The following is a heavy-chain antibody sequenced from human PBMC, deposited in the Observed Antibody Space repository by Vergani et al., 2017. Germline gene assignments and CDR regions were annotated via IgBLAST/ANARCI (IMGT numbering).Heavy chain of an antibody. D-gene: IGHD2-15*01. V-gene: IGHV2-5*01. J-gene: IGHJ4*02. CDR3: AHTNTLI. CDR2: INGNDEK. Sequence: QITLKESGPTQVKPPQTLTLTCTFSGFSVTTSGVGVGWIRQPPGKALEWLALINGNDEKYYSPSLNDRLTITKDTSKNQVVLTMANMDPVDTATYYCAHTNTLIWGQGTLVTVSS. CDR1: GFSVTTSGVG.